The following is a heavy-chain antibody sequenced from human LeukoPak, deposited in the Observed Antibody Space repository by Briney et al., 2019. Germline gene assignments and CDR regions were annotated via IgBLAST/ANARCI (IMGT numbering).Heavy chain of an antibody. J-gene: IGHJ4*02. CDR2: ISASAAMT. V-gene: IGHV3-23*01. D-gene: IGHD1-26*01. CDR1: GFIFSSYW. Sequence: GGSLRLSCTTSGFIFSSYWMSWVRQAPGKGLEWVSSISASAAMTYYADSVKGRFTVSRDNSNNRLYLQMSGLTAADTAVYYCAKDRSIGTYYTFDHWGQGTLVTVSS. CDR3: AKDRSIGTYYTFDH.